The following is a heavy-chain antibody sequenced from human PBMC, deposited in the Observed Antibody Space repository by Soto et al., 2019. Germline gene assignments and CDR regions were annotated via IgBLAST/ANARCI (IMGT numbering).Heavy chain of an antibody. D-gene: IGHD3-22*01. Sequence: QITLKESGPTLVKPTQTLTLTCTFSGFSLSTGGVGVGWIRQPPGKALEWLALIHWDDDKRNSPSLKSRLNITKDNSKNQVVLTLTTMDTVDTATYYCAPLNYSYDTSGYYYALGYFQRWGQGTLVTVSS. CDR1: GFSLSTGGVG. J-gene: IGHJ1*01. CDR2: IHWDDDK. V-gene: IGHV2-5*02. CDR3: APLNYSYDTSGYYYALGYFQR.